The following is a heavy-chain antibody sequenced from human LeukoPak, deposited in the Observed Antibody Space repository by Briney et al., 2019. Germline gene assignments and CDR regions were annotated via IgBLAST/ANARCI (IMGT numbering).Heavy chain of an antibody. Sequence: SVKVSCKASGGTSSSYAISWVRQAPGQGLEWMGGIIPIFGTANYAQKFQGRVTITTDESTSTAYMELSSLRSEDTAVYYCARDHNVAAAGRGFDPWGQGTLVTVSS. CDR2: IIPIFGTA. J-gene: IGHJ5*02. CDR3: ARDHNVAAAGRGFDP. V-gene: IGHV1-69*05. D-gene: IGHD6-13*01. CDR1: GGTSSSYA.